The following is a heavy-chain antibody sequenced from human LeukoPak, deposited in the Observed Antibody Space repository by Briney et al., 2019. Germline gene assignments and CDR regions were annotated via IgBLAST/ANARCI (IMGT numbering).Heavy chain of an antibody. CDR2: IYTSGST. CDR1: GGSISSGSYY. Sequence: SETLSLTCTVSGGSISSGSYYWSWIRQPAGKGLEWIGRIYTSGSTNYNPSLKSRVTISVDTSKNQFSLKLSSVTAADTAVCYCAREGGAAAETYYYYHYMDVWGKGTTVTISS. V-gene: IGHV4-61*02. CDR3: AREGGAAAETYYYYHYMDV. D-gene: IGHD6-13*01. J-gene: IGHJ6*03.